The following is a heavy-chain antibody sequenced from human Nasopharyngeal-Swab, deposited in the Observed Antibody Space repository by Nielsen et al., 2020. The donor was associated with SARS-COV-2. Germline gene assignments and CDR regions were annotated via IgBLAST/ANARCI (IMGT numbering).Heavy chain of an antibody. CDR3: TRHSGWGDY. D-gene: IGHD6-19*01. CDR2: IRSKANNYAT. CDR1: GFTFSGSA. J-gene: IGHJ4*02. Sequence: GASLKISCAASGFTFSGSAMHWVRQASGKGLEWVGRIRSKANNYATAYAASVKGRFTISRDDSKNTAYLQMNSLKTEDTAVYYCTRHSGWGDYWGQGTLVTVSS. V-gene: IGHV3-73*01.